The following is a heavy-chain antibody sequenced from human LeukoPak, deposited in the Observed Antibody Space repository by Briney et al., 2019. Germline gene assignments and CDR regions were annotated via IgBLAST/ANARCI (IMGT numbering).Heavy chain of an antibody. V-gene: IGHV4-31*03. CDR1: GGSISSGGYY. Sequence: PSQTLSLTCTVSGGSISSGGYYWSWIRQHPGKGLEWIGYIYYSGSTYYNPSLKSRVTISVDTSKNQFSLKLSSVTAADTAVYYCARVYGDHGVELSWFDPWGQGTLVTVSS. D-gene: IGHD4-17*01. J-gene: IGHJ5*02. CDR2: IYYSGST. CDR3: ARVYGDHGVELSWFDP.